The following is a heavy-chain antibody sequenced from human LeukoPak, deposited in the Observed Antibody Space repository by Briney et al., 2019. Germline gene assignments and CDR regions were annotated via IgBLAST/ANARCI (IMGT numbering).Heavy chain of an antibody. CDR1: GGSISSGSYY. V-gene: IGHV4-61*02. Sequence: PSETLSLTCTVSGGSISSGSYYWSWIRQPAGKGLEWIGRIYTSGSTNYNPSLKSRVTISVDTSKNQFSLKLSSVTAADTAVYYCARDRGDLVVVPAGWFDPWGQGTLVTVSS. D-gene: IGHD2-2*01. J-gene: IGHJ5*02. CDR3: ARDRGDLVVVPAGWFDP. CDR2: IYTSGST.